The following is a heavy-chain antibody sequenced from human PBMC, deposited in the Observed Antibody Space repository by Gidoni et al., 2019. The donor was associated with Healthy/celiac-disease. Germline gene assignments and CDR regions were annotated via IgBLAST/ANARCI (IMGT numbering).Heavy chain of an antibody. D-gene: IGHD6-6*01. CDR3: ARRYSSSSGVDY. CDR2: IYYSGST. V-gene: IGHV4-39*01. J-gene: IGHJ4*02. CDR1: GGSISSSSYY. Sequence: HLQLQDSGPGLVKPSETLSLTCTVSGGSISSSSYYWGWIRQPPGKGLEWIGSIYYSGSTYYNPSLKSRVTISVDTSKNQFSLKLSSVTAADTAVYYCARRYSSSSGVDYWGQGTLVTVSS.